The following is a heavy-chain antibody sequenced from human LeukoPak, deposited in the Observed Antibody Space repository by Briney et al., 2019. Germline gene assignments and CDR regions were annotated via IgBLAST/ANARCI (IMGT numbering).Heavy chain of an antibody. J-gene: IGHJ4*02. CDR2: INHSGST. V-gene: IGHV4-34*01. D-gene: IGHD6-19*01. CDR1: GGSFSGYY. Sequence: SETLSLTCAVYGGSFSGYYWSWIRQPPGKGLEWIGEINHSGSTNYNPSLKSRVTISVDTSKNQFSLKLSSVTAADTAVYYCARDLLYSSGWYDYWGQGTLVTVSS. CDR3: ARDLLYSSGWYDY.